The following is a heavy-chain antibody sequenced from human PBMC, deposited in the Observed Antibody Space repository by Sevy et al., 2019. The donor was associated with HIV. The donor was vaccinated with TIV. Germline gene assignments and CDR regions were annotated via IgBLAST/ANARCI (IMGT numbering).Heavy chain of an antibody. V-gene: IGHV3-21*01. CDR1: GFTFSSYS. CDR3: ARDTVHWPEINGMDV. J-gene: IGHJ6*02. CDR2: ISSSSSYI. D-gene: IGHD4-17*01. Sequence: AGSLRLSCAASGFTFSSYSMNWVHQAPGKELEWVSSISSSSSYIYYADSVKGRFTISRDNAKNSLYLQMNSLRAEDTAVYYCARDTVHWPEINGMDVWGQGTTVTVSS.